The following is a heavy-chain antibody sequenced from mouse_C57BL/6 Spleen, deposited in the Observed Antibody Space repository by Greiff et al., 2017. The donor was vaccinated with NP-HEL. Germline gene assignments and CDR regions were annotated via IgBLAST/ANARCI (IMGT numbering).Heavy chain of an antibody. CDR2: INPNYGTT. J-gene: IGHJ2*01. V-gene: IGHV1-39*01. D-gene: IGHD1-1*01. CDR1: GYSFTDYN. Sequence: LEESGPELVKPGASVKISCTASGYSFTDYNMNWVKQSNGKSLEWIGVINPNYGTTSYNQKFKGKATLTVDQSSSTAYMQLNSLTSEDSAVYYCARASITTVAAFDYWGQGTTLTVSS. CDR3: ARASITTVAAFDY.